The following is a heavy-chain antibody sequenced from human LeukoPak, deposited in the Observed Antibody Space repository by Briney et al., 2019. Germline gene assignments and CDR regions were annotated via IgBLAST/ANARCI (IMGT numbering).Heavy chain of an antibody. Sequence: GGSLRLSCAASGFTFSSYSLNWVRQAPGKGLEWVSSISSSGTYIHYADSVKGRFTVSRDNAKNSLYLQMNSLRDGDTAVYYCARDLDSSWYLLGYWGQGTLVTVSS. CDR2: ISSSGTYI. D-gene: IGHD6-13*01. J-gene: IGHJ4*02. CDR3: ARDLDSSWYLLGY. CDR1: GFTFSSYS. V-gene: IGHV3-21*01.